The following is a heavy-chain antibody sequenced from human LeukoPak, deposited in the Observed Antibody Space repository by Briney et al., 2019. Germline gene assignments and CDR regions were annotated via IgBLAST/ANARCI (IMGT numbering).Heavy chain of an antibody. Sequence: GGSLRLSCAASGFTFSSYAMSWVRQAPGKGLEWVSAISGSGGSTYYADSVKGRFTISRDNSKNTLYLQMNSLRAEDTAVYYCARLSALRGFGSNWRDTRTSEKLRRSNWFDPWGQGTLVTVSS. CDR1: GFTFSSYA. D-gene: IGHD6-13*01. J-gene: IGHJ5*02. CDR3: ARLSALRGFGSNWRDTRTSEKLRRSNWFDP. V-gene: IGHV3-23*01. CDR2: ISGSGGST.